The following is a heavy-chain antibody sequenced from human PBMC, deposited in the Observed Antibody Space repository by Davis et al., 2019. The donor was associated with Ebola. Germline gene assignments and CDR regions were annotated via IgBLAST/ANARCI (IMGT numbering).Heavy chain of an antibody. Sequence: GESLKISCAASGFTFSSYWMSWVRQAPGKGLEWVANIKQDGSEKYYVDSVKGRFTISRDNAKNSLNLQMNSLRAEDTAVYYCARGPVGEVAGDYYYYGMDVWGQGTTVTVSS. J-gene: IGHJ6*02. CDR1: GFTFSSYW. D-gene: IGHD6-19*01. V-gene: IGHV3-7*03. CDR2: IKQDGSEK. CDR3: ARGPVGEVAGDYYYYGMDV.